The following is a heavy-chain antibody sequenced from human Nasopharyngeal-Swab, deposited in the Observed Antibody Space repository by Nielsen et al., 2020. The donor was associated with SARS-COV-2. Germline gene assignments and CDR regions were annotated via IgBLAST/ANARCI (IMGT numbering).Heavy chain of an antibody. D-gene: IGHD2-2*01. CDR2: INPGSGGT. CDR1: GYTFNNYY. V-gene: IGHV1-46*02. CDR3: ARRGRCSGSSCDMDV. J-gene: IGHJ6*02. Sequence: ASVKVSCKASGYTFNNYYIHWVRQAPGQGLEWMGMINPGSGGTTDAQKFQGRVTMTRDTSMSTVFMDLSSLRSEDTAVYYCARRGRCSGSSCDMDVWGQGTTVTVSS.